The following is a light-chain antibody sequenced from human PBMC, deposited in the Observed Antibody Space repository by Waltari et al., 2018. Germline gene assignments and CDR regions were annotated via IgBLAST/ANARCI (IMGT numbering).Light chain of an antibody. CDR3: GTWDSSLSGAV. Sequence: QSVLTQPPSVSAAPGQRVTISCSGGSSNIGNNYVSWYRQFPGTAPKLLIHESSEQPSGLPGRFSGSKSGTSATLDITGLQAGDEADYYCGTWDSSLSGAVFGGGTHLTVL. CDR1: SSNIGNNY. CDR2: ESS. J-gene: IGLJ7*01. V-gene: IGLV1-51*02.